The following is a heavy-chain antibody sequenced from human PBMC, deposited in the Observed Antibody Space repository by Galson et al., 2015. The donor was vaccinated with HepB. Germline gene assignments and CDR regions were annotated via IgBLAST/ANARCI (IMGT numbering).Heavy chain of an antibody. V-gene: IGHV3-30*02. CDR3: ARDFLALDY. CDR1: GFTFSSYG. CDR2: IRYDGSNK. J-gene: IGHJ4*02. D-gene: IGHD5-12*01. Sequence: SLRLSCAASGFTFSSYGMHWVRQAPGKGLEWVAFIRYDGSNKYYADSVKGRFTISRDNSKSTLSLQISSLRAEDTAVYYCARDFLALDYWGQGALVTVSS.